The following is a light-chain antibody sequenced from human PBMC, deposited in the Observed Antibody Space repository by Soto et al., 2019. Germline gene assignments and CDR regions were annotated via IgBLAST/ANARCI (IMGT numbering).Light chain of an antibody. CDR1: QNIGIY. J-gene: IGKJ1*01. CDR2: GAS. V-gene: IGKV1-39*01. Sequence: DLQLTQSPSSLSASVGDRVTITCRASQNIGIYLNWYHQKAGKAPKLLVFGASILQSGVPPRFSVSGSGTEFTLSIGSLQPEDFAPYYCQHSYANPRTFGQGTKVE. CDR3: QHSYANPRT.